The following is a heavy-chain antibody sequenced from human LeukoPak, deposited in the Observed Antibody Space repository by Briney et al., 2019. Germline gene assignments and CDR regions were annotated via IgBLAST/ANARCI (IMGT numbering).Heavy chain of an antibody. CDR1: GFTFTTYG. J-gene: IGHJ4*02. CDR3: AKLGNSYGSGSYYNYFDY. Sequence: PGGTLRLSCAASGFTFTTYGMSWVRQAPGKGLEWVSAISGSGGSTYYADSVKGRFTISRDNSKNTVYLQMNSLRAEDTAVYYCAKLGNSYGSGSYYNYFDYWGQGTLVTVSS. D-gene: IGHD3-10*01. V-gene: IGHV3-23*01. CDR2: ISGSGGST.